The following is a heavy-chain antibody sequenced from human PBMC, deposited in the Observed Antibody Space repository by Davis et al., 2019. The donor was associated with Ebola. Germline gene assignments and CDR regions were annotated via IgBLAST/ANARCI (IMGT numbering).Heavy chain of an antibody. Sequence: PGGSLRLSCAASGFIFRSYVMSWVRQAPGKGLEWVSTYGTSADTYYADSVKGRFTISRDNSKNTLYLQMNGLRVEDTAIYYCAKDTSNIWFDVWGQGTMVTVSS. CDR1: GFIFRSYV. J-gene: IGHJ3*01. CDR3: AKDTSNIWFDV. CDR2: GTSADT. V-gene: IGHV3-23*01. D-gene: IGHD1-26*01.